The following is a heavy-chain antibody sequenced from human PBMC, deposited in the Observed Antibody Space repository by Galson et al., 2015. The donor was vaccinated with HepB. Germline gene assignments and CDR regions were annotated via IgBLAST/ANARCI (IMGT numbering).Heavy chain of an antibody. CDR3: AHKNYGDFVGYFQY. CDR2: IYLDGDK. J-gene: IGHJ1*01. CDR1: GFSLSASGVG. Sequence: PALVKPTQTLTLTCAFSGFSLSASGVGVGWIRQPPGKALEWLAHIYLDGDKRYSPSLKSRLTITQDTSRNQGGLTMTNMDPVDTATYYCAHKNYGDFVGYFQYWGQGTLVTVSS. D-gene: IGHD4-17*01. V-gene: IGHV2-5*02.